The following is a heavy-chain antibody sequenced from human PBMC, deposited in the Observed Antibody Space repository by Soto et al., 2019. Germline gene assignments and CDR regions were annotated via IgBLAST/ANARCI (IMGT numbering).Heavy chain of an antibody. V-gene: IGHV3-49*04. Sequence: GGSLRLSCTASGFTFGDYAMSWVRQAPGKGLEWVGFIRSKAYGGTTEYAASVKGRFTISRDDSKSIAYLQMNSLKTEDTAVYYCTIDLPGIAVAGAFDIWGQGTMVTVSS. CDR2: IRSKAYGGTT. CDR3: TIDLPGIAVAGAFDI. D-gene: IGHD6-19*01. CDR1: GFTFGDYA. J-gene: IGHJ3*02.